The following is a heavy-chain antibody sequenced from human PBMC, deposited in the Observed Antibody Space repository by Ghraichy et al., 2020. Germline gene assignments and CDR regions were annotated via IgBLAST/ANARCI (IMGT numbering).Heavy chain of an antibody. CDR3: AKASRDYYDSSGYFN. CDR2: ISGSGGST. V-gene: IGHV3-23*01. CDR1: GFTFSSYA. Sequence: GGSLRLSCAASGFTFSSYAMSWVRQAPGKGLEWVSAISGSGGSTYYADSVKGRFTISRDNSKNTLYPQMNSLRAEDTAVYYCAKASRDYYDSSGYFNWGQGTLVTVSS. D-gene: IGHD3-22*01. J-gene: IGHJ4*02.